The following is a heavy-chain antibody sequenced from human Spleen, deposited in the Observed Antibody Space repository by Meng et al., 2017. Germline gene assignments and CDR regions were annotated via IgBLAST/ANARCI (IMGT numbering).Heavy chain of an antibody. CDR3: ARDRGGFCSSASCPTKYYYGMEV. V-gene: IGHV3-33*01. CDR1: GFTFSSYG. J-gene: IGHJ6*02. D-gene: IGHD2-2*01. CDR2: IWYDGSNK. Sequence: GESLKISCAASGFTFSSYGMHWVRQAPGKGLEWVAVIWYDGSNKYYADSVKGRFTISRDNSKNTLYLQMNSLRAEDTAVYYCARDRGGFCSSASCPTKYYYGMEVWGQGTTVTVSS.